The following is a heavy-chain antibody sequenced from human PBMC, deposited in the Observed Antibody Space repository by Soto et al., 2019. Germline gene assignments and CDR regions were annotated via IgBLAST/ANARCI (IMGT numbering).Heavy chain of an antibody. J-gene: IGHJ4*01. Sequence: GGSLRLSCAASRFTVSSNYMSWVRQDPGKGLEWVSVIYSGGITYHTDSVKGRFTISRDTSKNTLYLQMNSLRDEHTAVYYCEGATNSYSYDSYGYYPSLVYFDCWGHGTQVTVSS. CDR1: RFTVSSNY. CDR3: EGATNSYSYDSYGYYPSLVYFDC. V-gene: IGHV3-66*01. CDR2: IYSGGIT. D-gene: IGHD3-22*01.